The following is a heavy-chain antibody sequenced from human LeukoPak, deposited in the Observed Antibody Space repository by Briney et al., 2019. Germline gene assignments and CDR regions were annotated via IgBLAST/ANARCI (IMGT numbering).Heavy chain of an antibody. CDR1: GFTFSSYA. V-gene: IGHV3-23*01. Sequence: VGSLRLSCAASGFTFSSYAMSWVRQAPGTGLEGVSAISGSGGSTYYADSVKGRFTISRDNSKNTLYLQMNSLRAEDKAVYYCAKWAILMTFGGVIAWDAFDIWGQGTMVTVSS. CDR2: ISGSGGST. J-gene: IGHJ3*02. CDR3: AKWAILMTFGGVIAWDAFDI. D-gene: IGHD3-16*02.